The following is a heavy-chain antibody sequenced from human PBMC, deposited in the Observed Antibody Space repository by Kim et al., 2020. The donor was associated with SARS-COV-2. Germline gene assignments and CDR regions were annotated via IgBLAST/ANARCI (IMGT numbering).Heavy chain of an antibody. D-gene: IGHD5-18*01. Sequence: ASVKVSCKASGYTFTSYYMHWVRQAPGQGLEWMGIINPSGGSTSYAQKFQGRVTMTRDTSTSTVYMELSSLRSEDTAVYYCAREGEYSYAPPHWFDPWGQGTLVTVSS. J-gene: IGHJ5*02. CDR1: GYTFTSYY. CDR2: INPSGGST. CDR3: AREGEYSYAPPHWFDP. V-gene: IGHV1-46*01.